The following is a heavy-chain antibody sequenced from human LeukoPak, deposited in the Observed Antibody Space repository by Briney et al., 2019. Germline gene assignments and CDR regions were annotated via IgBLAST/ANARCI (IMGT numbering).Heavy chain of an antibody. CDR2: LYYSGST. D-gene: IGHD3-22*01. CDR3: AKAGVRYSDSSALYAFDF. J-gene: IGHJ3*01. Sequence: SETLSLTCTVSGGSISRASYFWGWIRQPPGKGLEWIGTLYYSGSTYYSASLKSRVTMSGDTSRNQFSLRLSSVNAADTAVYYCAKAGVRYSDSSALYAFDFWGPGTMVTVSS. V-gene: IGHV4-39*01. CDR1: GGSISRASYF.